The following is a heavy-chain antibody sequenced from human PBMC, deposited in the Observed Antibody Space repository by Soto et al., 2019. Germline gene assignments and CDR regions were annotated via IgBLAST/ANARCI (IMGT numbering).Heavy chain of an antibody. V-gene: IGHV3-9*01. CDR2: ISWNSDSI. J-gene: IGHJ4*02. Sequence: EAQLVESGGGLVQPGRSLRLSCVGSGFIFDDFAIHWVRQDPGKGLEWVSGISWNSDSIGYADSVKGRFTISRDNAKNALYLQMNSLRVEDTAMYYCTKVGGLYDFWSGPLHFDLWGQGTLVTVSS. D-gene: IGHD3-3*01. CDR3: TKVGGLYDFWSGPLHFDL. CDR1: GFIFDDFA.